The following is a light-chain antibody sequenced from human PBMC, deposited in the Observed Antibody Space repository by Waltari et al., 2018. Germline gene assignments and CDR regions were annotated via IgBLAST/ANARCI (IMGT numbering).Light chain of an antibody. CDR3: SSYAGTNNLVV. V-gene: IGLV2-8*01. CDR2: EVN. CDR1: SSAIGASDY. Sequence: QSALPQPPSASGSPGQSVTISCPGTSSAIGASDYVSWYQQRPGKAPKRMIFEVNKWPSGVLDRFSGSKSGNTASLTIFGLRPEDEADYYCSSYAGTNNLVVFGGGTKLTVL. J-gene: IGLJ2*01.